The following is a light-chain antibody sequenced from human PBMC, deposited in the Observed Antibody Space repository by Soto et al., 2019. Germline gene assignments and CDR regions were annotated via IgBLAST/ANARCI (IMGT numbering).Light chain of an antibody. CDR2: GAS. V-gene: IGKV3-20*01. CDR3: QQYGSPGT. Sequence: SLSACTLSLSTEAGATLSCIASQSVSNNHLASYQQKPRQAPRALIYGASNRDTGIPDRFSGSGSGTDFTLTISRLEPEDFAVYYCQQYGSPGTFAQRTKVAIK. CDR1: QSVSNNH. J-gene: IGKJ1*01.